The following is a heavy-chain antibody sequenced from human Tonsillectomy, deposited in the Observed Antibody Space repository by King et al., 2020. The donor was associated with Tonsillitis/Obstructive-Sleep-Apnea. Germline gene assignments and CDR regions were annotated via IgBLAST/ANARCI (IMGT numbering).Heavy chain of an antibody. D-gene: IGHD2-2*01. V-gene: IGHV3-7*04. CDR2: IKQDRNEK. CDR3: ARDLSCTSTSCYAGSWFDP. J-gene: IGHJ5*02. CDR1: GFSFSNYW. Sequence: VQLVEAGGGLVQPGGSLRLSCAASGFSFSNYWMSVVRQAPGEGLEGLANIKQDRNEKNYVDSVKGRFTISRDNAKNSLYMQMTSLRAEDTAVYYCARDLSCTSTSCYAGSWFDPWGQGTLVTVSS.